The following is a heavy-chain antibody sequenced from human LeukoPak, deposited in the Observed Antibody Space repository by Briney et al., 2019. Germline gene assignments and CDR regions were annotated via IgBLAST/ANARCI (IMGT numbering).Heavy chain of an antibody. CDR1: GFTLSIYA. CDR2: IWYDGSNK. Sequence: GGSPRLSCAASGFTLSIYAMPWVPPAPGKGLGGGAVIWYDGSNKYYADSVKGRFTISRDNSKNTLYLQMNSLRDEDTAVYYCARDRGDGSGTYCDYWGRGTLVTVSS. V-gene: IGHV3-33*08. CDR3: ARDRGDGSGTYCDY. D-gene: IGHD3-10*01. J-gene: IGHJ4*02.